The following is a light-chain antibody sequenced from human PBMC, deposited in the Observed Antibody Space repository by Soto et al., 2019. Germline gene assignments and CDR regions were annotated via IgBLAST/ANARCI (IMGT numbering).Light chain of an antibody. V-gene: IGKV1-5*03. CDR3: QQYDSYPRT. Sequence: DIQMTQSPSTLSASVGDRVTITCRASQSISSWLAWYQQKPGNAPNLLIYKASSLESGVPSRFSGSGSGTEFTLTISSLKPDDFATYHCQQYDSYPRTFGQGTKVEIK. CDR2: KAS. CDR1: QSISSW. J-gene: IGKJ1*01.